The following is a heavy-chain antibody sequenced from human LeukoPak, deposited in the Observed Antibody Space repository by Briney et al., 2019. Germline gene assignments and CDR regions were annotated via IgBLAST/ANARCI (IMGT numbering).Heavy chain of an antibody. CDR2: INWNGDST. V-gene: IGHV3-20*04. CDR3: ARFVDFGGFDY. J-gene: IGHJ4*02. D-gene: IGHD4-23*01. CDR1: GFTFSSYS. Sequence: GGSLRLSCAASGFTFSSYSMNWVRQAPGKGLEWVSSINWNGDSTHYADSVRGRFTISRDNAKNSLYLQMNSLRAEDTAFYYCARFVDFGGFDYWGRETLVTVSS.